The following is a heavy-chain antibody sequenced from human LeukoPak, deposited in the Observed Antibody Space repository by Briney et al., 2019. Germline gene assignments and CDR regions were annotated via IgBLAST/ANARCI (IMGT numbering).Heavy chain of an antibody. CDR2: INAGNGNT. CDR1: GYTFTSYA. V-gene: IGHV1-3*03. D-gene: IGHD3-9*01. J-gene: IGHJ4*02. CDR3: ARIRGLTGYLDY. Sequence: ASVKVSCKASGYTFTSYAMHWVRQAPGQRLEWMGWINAGNGNTKYSQEFQGRVTITRDTSASTAYMELSSLRSEDTAVYYCARIRGLTGYLDYWGQGTLVTVSS.